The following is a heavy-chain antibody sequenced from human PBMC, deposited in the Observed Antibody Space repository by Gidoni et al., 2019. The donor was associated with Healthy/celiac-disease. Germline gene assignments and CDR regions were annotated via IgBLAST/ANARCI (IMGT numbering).Heavy chain of an antibody. CDR3: AEEGKYYYGSGGYYLDY. J-gene: IGHJ4*02. CDR2: IIPNDGTA. D-gene: IGHD3-22*01. V-gene: IGHV1-69*01. Sequence: QVQLGQSGAEVKKPGSSVKVSGKASGGTFSRYAFSWVRQAPGHGLDWMGGIIPNDGTARYAQVFQGRVTVPANESTSTANMKLNSLRYEDTAVYCCAEEGKYYYGSGGYYLDYWGQGTLVTVSS. CDR1: GGTFSRYA.